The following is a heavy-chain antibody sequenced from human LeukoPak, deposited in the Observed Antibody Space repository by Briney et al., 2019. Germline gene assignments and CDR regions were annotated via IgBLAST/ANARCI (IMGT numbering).Heavy chain of an antibody. D-gene: IGHD3-3*01. CDR1: GGTFSSYA. CDR3: ARARGDFWSGYYINYYYYMDV. Sequence: SVKVSCKASGGTFSSYAISWVRQAPGQGLEWMGGIIPIFGTANYAQKFQGRVTITTDEPTSTAYMELSSLRSEDTAVYYCARARGDFWSGYYINYYYYMDVWGKGTTVTVSS. J-gene: IGHJ6*03. CDR2: IIPIFGTA. V-gene: IGHV1-69*05.